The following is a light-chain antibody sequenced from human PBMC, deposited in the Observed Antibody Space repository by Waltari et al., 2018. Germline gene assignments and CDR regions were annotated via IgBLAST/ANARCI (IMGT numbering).Light chain of an antibody. Sequence: SDVGSYNLVSWYQHHPPKAPKLMMYEVSKRPSGVSNRFSGSKSGDTASLTISGLQPEDEADYYCCSYAGANTYVFGSGTKVTVL. V-gene: IGLV2-23*02. CDR3: CSYAGANTYV. J-gene: IGLJ1*01. CDR1: SDVGSYNL. CDR2: EVS.